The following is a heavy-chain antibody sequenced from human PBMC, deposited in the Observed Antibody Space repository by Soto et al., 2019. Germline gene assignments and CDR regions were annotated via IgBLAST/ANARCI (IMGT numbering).Heavy chain of an antibody. V-gene: IGHV5-51*01. J-gene: IGHJ6*02. CDR3: ARHPDPYYGMDV. CDR2: IYPGDSDT. Sequence: GETLKISCKGSGYSFTSYWISWVRQMPGKGLEWMGIIYPGDSDTRYSPSFQGQVTISVDKAISTAYLQWSSLKASDTAMYYCARHPDPYYGMDVWGQGTAVTVS. CDR1: GYSFTSYW.